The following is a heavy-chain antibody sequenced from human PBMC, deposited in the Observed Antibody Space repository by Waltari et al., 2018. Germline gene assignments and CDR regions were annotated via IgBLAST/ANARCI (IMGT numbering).Heavy chain of an antibody. J-gene: IGHJ5*02. CDR2: VYTSGNT. CDR1: GGSTSSRNYY. D-gene: IGHD5-12*01. CDR3: ARESTRFDP. Sequence: QVQLQESGPGLVKPSQTLSLTCTVSGGSTSSRNYYWSWIRQPAGKGLEWIGRVYTSGNTNYNPSFKSRVTISVDASKNQFSLRLSSLTAADTAVYYCARESTRFDPWGQGTLVTVSS. V-gene: IGHV4-61*02.